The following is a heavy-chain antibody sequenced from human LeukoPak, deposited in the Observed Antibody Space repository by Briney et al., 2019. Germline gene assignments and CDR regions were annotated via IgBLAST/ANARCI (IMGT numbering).Heavy chain of an antibody. J-gene: IGHJ4*02. CDR3: ARGSELRYSYGY. D-gene: IGHD5-18*01. CDR1: GGSISSNNYY. Sequence: PSETLSLTCNVSGGSISSNNYYWGWIRQPPGKGLEWIGTIYYTGSTYYNPSLKSRVTISVDTSKNQFSLKLSSVTAADTAVYYCARGSELRYSYGYWGQGTLVTVSS. V-gene: IGHV4-39*07. CDR2: IYYTGST.